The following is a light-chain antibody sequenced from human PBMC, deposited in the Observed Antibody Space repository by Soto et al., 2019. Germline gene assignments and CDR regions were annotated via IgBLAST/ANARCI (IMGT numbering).Light chain of an antibody. V-gene: IGKV3-20*01. CDR1: QSVTNSF. CDR3: QQYGSSHRT. CDR2: GAS. J-gene: IGKJ1*01. Sequence: EIVLTQSPGTLSLSPGERATLSCRASQSVTNSFLAWYQQKPGQAPRLLIYGASTRASGIPDRISGSGSGTDFTLTISRLEPEDFAVYYCQQYGSSHRTFGQWTMVEIK.